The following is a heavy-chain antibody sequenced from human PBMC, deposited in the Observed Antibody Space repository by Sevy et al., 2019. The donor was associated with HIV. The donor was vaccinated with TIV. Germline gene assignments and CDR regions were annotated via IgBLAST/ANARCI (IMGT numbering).Heavy chain of an antibody. V-gene: IGHV3-11*04. Sequence: GGSLRLSCAASGFTFSDYYMSWIRQAPGKGLEWVSYISSSGSTIYYADSVKGRFTISRDNAKNSLYLQMNSLRAEDTAVYYCASDSNYYDSSGYYRPYYGMDVWGQGTTVTVSS. CDR2: ISSSGSTI. CDR3: ASDSNYYDSSGYYRPYYGMDV. D-gene: IGHD3-22*01. CDR1: GFTFSDYY. J-gene: IGHJ6*02.